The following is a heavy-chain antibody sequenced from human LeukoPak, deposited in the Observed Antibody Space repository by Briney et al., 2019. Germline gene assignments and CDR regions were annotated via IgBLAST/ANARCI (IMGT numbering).Heavy chain of an antibody. J-gene: IGHJ4*02. CDR2: IYYSGST. Sequence: SETLSLTCTVSGGSISSSSYYWGWIRQPPGKGLECIGSIYYSGSTCYNPSLKSRVTISVDTSKNQFSLKLSSVTAADTAVYYCATAGQYYDSSGYYYSYWGQGTLVTVSS. CDR1: GGSISSSSYY. V-gene: IGHV4-39*01. D-gene: IGHD3-22*01. CDR3: ATAGQYYDSSGYYYSY.